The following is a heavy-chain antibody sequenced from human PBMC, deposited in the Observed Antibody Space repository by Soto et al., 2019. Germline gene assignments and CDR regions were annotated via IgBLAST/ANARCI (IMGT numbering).Heavy chain of an antibody. CDR2: ISGSGGST. V-gene: IGHV3-23*01. Sequence: EVQLLESGGGLVQPGGSLRLSCAASGFTFSSYAMSWVRQAPGKGLEWVSAISGSGGSTYYADSVKGRFTISRDNSKNTLYLQMNSLRAEDTAVYYCAKDQYSSSWYARYGMAVWGQGTTVTVSS. CDR1: GFTFSSYA. D-gene: IGHD6-13*01. J-gene: IGHJ6*02. CDR3: AKDQYSSSWYARYGMAV.